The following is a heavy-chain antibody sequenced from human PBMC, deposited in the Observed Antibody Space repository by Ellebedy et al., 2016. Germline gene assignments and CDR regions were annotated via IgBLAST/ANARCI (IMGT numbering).Heavy chain of an antibody. V-gene: IGHV3-23*01. Sequence: GESLKISXAASGFTFSSYAMSWVRQAPGKGLEWVSAISGSGGSTYYADSVKGRFTISRDNSANTLYLHMSSLRAEDTAVYYCRQGRYSHYWGQGTLVTVSS. CDR3: RQGRYSHY. J-gene: IGHJ4*02. CDR2: ISGSGGST. CDR1: GFTFSSYA.